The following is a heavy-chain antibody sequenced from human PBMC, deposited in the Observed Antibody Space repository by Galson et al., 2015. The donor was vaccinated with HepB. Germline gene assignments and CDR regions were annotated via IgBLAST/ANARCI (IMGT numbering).Heavy chain of an antibody. CDR1: GFTFSSYS. V-gene: IGHV3-21*01. J-gene: IGHJ3*02. D-gene: IGHD6-13*01. CDR3: ASTSAAGSEFAFDI. CDR2: ISSSSSYI. Sequence: SLRLSCAASGFTFSSYSMNWVRQAPGKGLEWVSSISSSSSYIYYADSVKGRFTISRDNAKNSLYLQMNSLRAEDTAVYYCASTSAAGSEFAFDIWGQGTMVTVSS.